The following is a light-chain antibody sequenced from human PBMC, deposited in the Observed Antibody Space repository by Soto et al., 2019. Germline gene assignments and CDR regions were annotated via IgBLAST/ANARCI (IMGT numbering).Light chain of an antibody. V-gene: IGLV2-14*01. Sequence: QSALTQPASVSGSPGQSITISCTGTSRDVGGYNYVSWYQQHPGKAPKLMIYEVNNRPSGVSNSFSGSKSGNTASLTISGIQDEDEADYYCSSYTSSTTLDVFGTVTKLTVL. CDR2: EVN. CDR3: SSYTSSTTLDV. CDR1: SRDVGGYNY. J-gene: IGLJ1*01.